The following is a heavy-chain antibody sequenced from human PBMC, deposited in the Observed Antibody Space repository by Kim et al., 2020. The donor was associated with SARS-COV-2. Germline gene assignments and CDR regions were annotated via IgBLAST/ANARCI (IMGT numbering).Heavy chain of an antibody. J-gene: IGHJ6*02. V-gene: IGHV3-33*01. CDR2: IWYDGSDK. Sequence: GGSLRLSCVASAFSLSTYGMHWVRQAPGKGLNWVALIWYDGSDKYYADSVKGRFTISRDNSKNTLYLQMNSLRAEDTAVYYCARAPIADFWSGSPVGSYYYGMDVWGQGTTVTVSS. CDR1: AFSLSTYG. D-gene: IGHD3-3*01. CDR3: ARAPIADFWSGSPVGSYYYGMDV.